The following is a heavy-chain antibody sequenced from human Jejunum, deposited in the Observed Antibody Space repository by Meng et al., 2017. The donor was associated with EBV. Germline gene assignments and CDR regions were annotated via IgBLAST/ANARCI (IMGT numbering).Heavy chain of an antibody. V-gene: IGHV4-39*07. Sequence: QLQLQESGPGLVKPSEXLSRTCIFSGGSIRSSSYYWGWIRQPPGKGLEWIGNIYYSGSTHYNPSLKSRVTISVDTSKNQFSLKLSSVTAADTAVYYCARTYYYDSSGYAPFDYWGQGTLVTVSS. CDR3: ARTYYYDSSGYAPFDY. CDR2: IYYSGST. J-gene: IGHJ4*02. D-gene: IGHD3-22*01. CDR1: GGSIRSSSYY.